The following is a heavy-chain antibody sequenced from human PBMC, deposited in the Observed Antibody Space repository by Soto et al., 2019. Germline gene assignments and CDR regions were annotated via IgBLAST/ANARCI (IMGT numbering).Heavy chain of an antibody. J-gene: IGHJ3*01. CDR3: VSSRSAIYGDALDV. CDR1: GGSISSYF. D-gene: IGHD2-2*01. CDR2: IYDDGTT. Sequence: SESLSLTCSVSGGSISSYFRNWLRQPPGKGLEWIGYIYDDGTTDYNPSLKSRVTILLDMSKNQFSLKLSSVTAADTAVYYCVSSRSAIYGDALDVWGQGTMVTVSS. V-gene: IGHV4-59*03.